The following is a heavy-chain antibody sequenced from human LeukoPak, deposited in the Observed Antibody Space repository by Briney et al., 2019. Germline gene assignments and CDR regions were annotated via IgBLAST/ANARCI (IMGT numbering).Heavy chain of an antibody. Sequence: SETLSLTCTVSGGSISSYYWSWIRQPPGKGLEWIGYIYYSGSTNYNPSLKSRVTISVDTSKNQFSLKLSSVTAADTAVYYCARVRYGFWSGYYGAYEGSKEFDYWGQGTLVTVSS. CDR1: GGSISSYY. CDR2: IYYSGST. V-gene: IGHV4-59*01. D-gene: IGHD3-3*01. J-gene: IGHJ4*02. CDR3: ARVRYGFWSGYYGAYEGSKEFDY.